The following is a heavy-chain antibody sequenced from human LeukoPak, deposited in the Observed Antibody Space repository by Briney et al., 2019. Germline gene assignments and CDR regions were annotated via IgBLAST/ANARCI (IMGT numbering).Heavy chain of an antibody. J-gene: IGHJ6*02. V-gene: IGHV4-31*03. CDR2: IYYSGNT. CDR1: GSSISSGGYY. D-gene: IGHD5-24*01. CDR3: ARDSSPLESGLDV. Sequence: SQTLSLTCTVSGSSISSGGYYWSWIRQHPGKGLEWIGYIYYSGNTNYNPSLKSRVTISIDTSKNQFSLGLSSVTAADTAVYYCARDSSPLESGLDVWGQGTTVIVSS.